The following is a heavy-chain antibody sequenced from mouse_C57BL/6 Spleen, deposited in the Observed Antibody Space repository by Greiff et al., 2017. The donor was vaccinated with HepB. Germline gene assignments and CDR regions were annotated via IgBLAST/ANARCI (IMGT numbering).Heavy chain of an antibody. Sequence: EVQLQQSGPELVKPGASVKISCKASGYTFTDYYMNWVKQSHGKSLEWIGDINPNNGGTSYNQKFKGKATLTVDKSSSTAYMELRSLTSEDSAVYYCAMGTYRYFDVWGTGTTVTVSS. CDR1: GYTFTDYY. CDR2: INPNNGGT. D-gene: IGHD2-3*01. CDR3: AMGTYRYFDV. J-gene: IGHJ1*03. V-gene: IGHV1-26*01.